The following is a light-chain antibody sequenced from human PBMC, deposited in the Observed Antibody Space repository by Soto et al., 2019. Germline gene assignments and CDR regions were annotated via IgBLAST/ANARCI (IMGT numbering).Light chain of an antibody. Sequence: EIVLTQSPGTLSLSPGERATISCRARQSVSSSYLAWYQQKPGQAPRLLIYGASSRATGIPDRFSGSGSGTDFTLTISRLEPEDFAVYYCQQYGSSPRITFGQGTRLEIK. CDR2: GAS. V-gene: IGKV3-20*01. J-gene: IGKJ5*01. CDR1: QSVSSSY. CDR3: QQYGSSPRIT.